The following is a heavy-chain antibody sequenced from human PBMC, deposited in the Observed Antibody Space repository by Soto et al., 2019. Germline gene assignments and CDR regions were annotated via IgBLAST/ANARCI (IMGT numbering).Heavy chain of an antibody. CDR2: TYYRSKWYN. D-gene: IGHD2-2*01. CDR1: GDSVSSNSAA. J-gene: IGHJ3*02. Sequence: SQSLSLTCAISGDSVSSNSAAWNWIRQSPSRGLEWLGRTYYRSKWYNDYAVSVKSRITINPDTSKNQFSLQLNSVTPEDTAVYYCASGSTPAKKDDAFDIWGQGTMVTVSS. CDR3: ASGSTPAKKDDAFDI. V-gene: IGHV6-1*01.